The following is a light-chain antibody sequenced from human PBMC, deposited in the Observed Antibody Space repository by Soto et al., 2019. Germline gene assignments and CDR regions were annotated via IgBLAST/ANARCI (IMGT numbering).Light chain of an antibody. CDR3: QKYNTAPFT. CDR2: GAS. J-gene: IGKJ3*01. V-gene: IGKV1-27*01. Sequence: DIQMTQSPSSLSASVGDRVTITCRASQDISNYLAWYQQKPGKVPKLLIYGASTLQSGVPSRFSGSRSETDSTLTISSLQPEDVAIYYCQKYNTAPFTFGPGTKVDIK. CDR1: QDISNY.